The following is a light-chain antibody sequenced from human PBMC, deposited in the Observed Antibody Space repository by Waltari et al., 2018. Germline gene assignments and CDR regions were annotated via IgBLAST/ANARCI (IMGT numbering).Light chain of an antibody. Sequence: NFMLTQPHSVSEPPGKTVTISCTRSSGTIASNYVPWYQQLPGSSPTTVIYENNQRPSGVPDRFSGSIDSSSNSASLAISGLKTEDEADYYCQSYDSSNRGVFGGGTKLTVL. J-gene: IGLJ3*02. V-gene: IGLV6-57*01. CDR1: SGTIASNY. CDR2: ENN. CDR3: QSYDSSNRGV.